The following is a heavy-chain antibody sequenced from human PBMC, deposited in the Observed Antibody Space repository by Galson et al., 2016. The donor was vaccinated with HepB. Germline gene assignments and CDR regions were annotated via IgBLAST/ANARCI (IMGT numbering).Heavy chain of an antibody. CDR2: IYHTGSI. CDR3: ARFTRYEYKSSGYVWFDP. D-gene: IGHD3-22*01. Sequence: SETLSLTCAVSGGSITENWWSWVRQSPGKGLAWIGEIYHTGSINYNLSLKTRVTISVDKSKNQFSLKLISMTAADTAVYFCARFTRYEYKSSGYVWFDPWGQGTRVTVSS. CDR1: GGSITENW. V-gene: IGHV4-4*02. J-gene: IGHJ5*02.